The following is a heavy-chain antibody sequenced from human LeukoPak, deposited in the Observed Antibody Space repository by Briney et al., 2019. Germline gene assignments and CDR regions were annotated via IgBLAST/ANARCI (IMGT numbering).Heavy chain of an antibody. D-gene: IGHD6-13*01. Sequence: ASVKVSCKASGYTFTSYDINWVRQATGQGLEWMRWMNPNSGNTGYAQKFQGRVTMTRNTSISTAYMELSSLRSGDTAVYYCARGRFSSWYYYYYYMDVWGKGTTVTVSS. CDR3: ARGRFSSWYYYYYYMDV. CDR2: MNPNSGNT. CDR1: GYTFTSYD. V-gene: IGHV1-8*01. J-gene: IGHJ6*03.